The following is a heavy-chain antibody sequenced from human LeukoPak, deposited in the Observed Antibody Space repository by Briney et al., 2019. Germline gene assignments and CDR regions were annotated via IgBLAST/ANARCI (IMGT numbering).Heavy chain of an antibody. CDR1: GFSISPYW. J-gene: IGHJ4*02. D-gene: IGHD2-15*01. V-gene: IGHV3-74*01. CDR3: ATDRATQYFDY. CDR2: INSDGTTT. Sequence: GGSLRLSCAASGFSISPYWMHWVRQVPGKGLVWVSRINSDGTTTYADSVKGRFTISRDNSRNTLFLQMNSLRAEDTAVYYCATDRATQYFDYWGQGTLVSVSS.